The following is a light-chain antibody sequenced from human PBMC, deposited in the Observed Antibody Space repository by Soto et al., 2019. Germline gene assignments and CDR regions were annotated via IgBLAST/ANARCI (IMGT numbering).Light chain of an antibody. J-gene: IGKJ1*01. V-gene: IGKV1-6*01. CDR2: ASS. Sequence: AIRITHSPSSLSASVGDRVTMSCRSSQGIRNDLAWYQQKAGKAPKLLIFASSNLQSGVPSRFSGSGSGTDFTLTISRLQPEDFATYYCLQLYNFSWTFGQGTKV. CDR3: LQLYNFSWT. CDR1: QGIRND.